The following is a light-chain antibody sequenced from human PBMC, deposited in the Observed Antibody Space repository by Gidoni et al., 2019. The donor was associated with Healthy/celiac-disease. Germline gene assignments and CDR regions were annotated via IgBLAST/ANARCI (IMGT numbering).Light chain of an antibody. CDR1: QSVSSN. CDR3: QQYNNWSTYT. Sequence: EIVMTLSLATLSVSPGERSTLSCRASQSVSSNLAWYQQKPGQPPSLLIYGASTRATGIPARFSGSGSGTEFTITISSMQYEDFAVDYCQQYNNWSTYTFGQGTKLEIK. V-gene: IGKV3-15*01. CDR2: GAS. J-gene: IGKJ2*01.